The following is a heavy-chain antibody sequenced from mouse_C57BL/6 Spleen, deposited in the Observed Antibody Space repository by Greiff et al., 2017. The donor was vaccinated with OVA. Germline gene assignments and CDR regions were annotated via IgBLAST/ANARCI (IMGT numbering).Heavy chain of an antibody. Sequence: VQLQQPGAELVMPGASVKLSCKASGYTFTSYWMHWVKQRPGQGLEWIGEIDPSDSYTNYNQKFKGKSTLTVDKSSSTAYMQLSSLTSEDSAVYYCARTHGSSYMDYWGQGTSVTVSS. CDR3: ARTHGSSYMDY. CDR1: GYTFTSYW. CDR2: IDPSDSYT. J-gene: IGHJ4*01. D-gene: IGHD1-1*01. V-gene: IGHV1-69*01.